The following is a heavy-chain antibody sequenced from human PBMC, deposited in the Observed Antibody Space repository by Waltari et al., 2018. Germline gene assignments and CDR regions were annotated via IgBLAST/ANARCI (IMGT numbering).Heavy chain of an antibody. J-gene: IGHJ4*02. D-gene: IGHD6-13*01. CDR2: ISSSGSYN. CDR3: ARVSLGYSSSWYYFDY. V-gene: IGHV3-21*01. Sequence: EVQLVESGGGLVRPGGCLGHSCAVRGFPLITTSSNRVRQAPGKGLEWVSSISSSGSYNNYADSVKGRFTISRDNAKNSLYLQMNSLRAEDTAVYYCARVSLGYSSSWYYFDYWGQGTLVTVSS. CDR1: GFPLITTS.